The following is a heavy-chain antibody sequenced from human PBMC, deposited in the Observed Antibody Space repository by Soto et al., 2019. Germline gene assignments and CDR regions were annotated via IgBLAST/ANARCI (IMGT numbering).Heavy chain of an antibody. CDR1: CFTVSINY. CDR2: IYSGGST. J-gene: IGHJ3*02. V-gene: IGHV3-53*01. Sequence: GXLILLCAASCFTVSINYMSCGRQAKRKGLEWVSVIYSGGSTYYADSVKGRFTISRDNSKNTLYLQMNSLRAGDTAVYYCARASPVEMDTMGLGAFDIWGQGTMVTVSS. CDR3: ARASPVEMDTMGLGAFDI. D-gene: IGHD5-18*01.